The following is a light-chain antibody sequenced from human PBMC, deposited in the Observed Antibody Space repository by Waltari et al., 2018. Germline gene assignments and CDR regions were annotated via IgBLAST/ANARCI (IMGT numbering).Light chain of an antibody. J-gene: IGLJ2*01. CDR1: NIGRKS. Sequence: SYVLTPPPSVSVAPGQTATIACGENNIGRKSVHWYQQKPGQAPVLVVYDDSDRPSGIPERFSGSNSGTATLTISGVEGGDEADYYCQVWDSSDDHVVFGGGTKLTVL. CDR2: DDS. V-gene: IGLV3-21*02. CDR3: QVWDSSDDHVV.